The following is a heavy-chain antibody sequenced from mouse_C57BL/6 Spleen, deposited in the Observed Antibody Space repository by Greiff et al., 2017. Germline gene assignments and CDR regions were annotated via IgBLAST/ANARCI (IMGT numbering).Heavy chain of an antibody. CDR1: GFNIKDYY. Sequence: EVQLQQSGAELVKPGASVKLSCTASGFNIKDYYMHWVKQRTEQGLEWIGRIDPEDGETKYAQKFQGKATITADTSSNTAYLQLSSLTSEDTAVYYCAIEVLYYDYEAWFAYWGQGTLVTVSA. CDR3: AIEVLYYDYEAWFAY. J-gene: IGHJ3*01. V-gene: IGHV14-2*01. D-gene: IGHD2-4*01. CDR2: IDPEDGET.